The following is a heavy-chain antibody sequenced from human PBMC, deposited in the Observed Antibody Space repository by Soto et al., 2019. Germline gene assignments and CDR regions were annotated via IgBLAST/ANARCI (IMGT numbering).Heavy chain of an antibody. CDR1: GGSISSSSYY. Sequence: SETLSLTCTVSGGSISSSSYYWGWIRQPPGKGLEWIGSIYYSGSTYYNPSLKSRVTISVDTSKNQFSLKLSSVTAADTAVYSCARIGGPCTYSYYYGMDVWGQGTTVTVSS. CDR3: ARIGGPCTYSYYYGMDV. CDR2: IYYSGST. D-gene: IGHD2-15*01. J-gene: IGHJ6*02. V-gene: IGHV4-39*01.